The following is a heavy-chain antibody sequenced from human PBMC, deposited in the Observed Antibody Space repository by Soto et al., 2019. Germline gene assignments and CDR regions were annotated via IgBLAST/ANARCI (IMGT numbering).Heavy chain of an antibody. J-gene: IGHJ6*02. CDR2: IIPISGTA. CDR3: ARSQGSSTSLEIYYYYYYGMDV. Sequence: QVQLVQSGAEVKKPGSSVKVSCRASGGTFSSYAISWVRQAPGQGLEWMGGIIPISGTANYAQKFQGRVTITADESTSTAYMELSRLSSEDPAVYYCARSQGSSTSLEIYYYYYYGMDVWGQGTTVTVSS. D-gene: IGHD2-2*01. CDR1: GGTFSSYA. V-gene: IGHV1-69*01.